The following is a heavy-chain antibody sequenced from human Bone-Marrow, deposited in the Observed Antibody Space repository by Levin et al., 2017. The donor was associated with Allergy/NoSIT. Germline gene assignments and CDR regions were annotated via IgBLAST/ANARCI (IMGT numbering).Heavy chain of an antibody. D-gene: IGHD6-13*01. V-gene: IGHV5-51*01. CDR1: GYRFTSYW. Sequence: ASVKVSCKASGYRFTSYWIGWVRQMPGKGLEWMGIFYPGDSDTRYSPSFQGQVTISADKSITTAYLQWSSLKASDTAMYFCARGRLYSSSWGSYGMDVWGQGTTVTVSS. CDR2: FYPGDSDT. CDR3: ARGRLYSSSWGSYGMDV. J-gene: IGHJ6*02.